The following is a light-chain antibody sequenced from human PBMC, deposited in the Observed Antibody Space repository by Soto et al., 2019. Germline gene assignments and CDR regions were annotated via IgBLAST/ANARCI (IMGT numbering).Light chain of an antibody. J-gene: IGKJ5*01. CDR3: QQSYSTPPIT. CDR2: AAS. V-gene: IGKV1-39*01. Sequence: DIQMTQSPSSLSASVGDRVTITCRASQSISSYLNWYQQKPGKAPKLLIYAASSLQSGVPSRFSGSGSGTDFTLTISSLQQEDFATYYCQQSYSTPPITFGQGTRLEIK. CDR1: QSISSY.